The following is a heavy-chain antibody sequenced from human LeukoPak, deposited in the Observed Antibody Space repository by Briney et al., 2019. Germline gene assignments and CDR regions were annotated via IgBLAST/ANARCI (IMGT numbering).Heavy chain of an antibody. CDR3: ARDLEIGSSSYYFDY. CDR2: IWYDGSNK. Sequence: GGSLRLSCTASGFTFSTYGMHWVRQAPGKGLEWVAVIWYDGSNKYYADSVRGRFTISRDNFKNTLYLQMNSLRAEDTAVYYCARDLEIGSSSYYFDYWGQGTLVTVSS. V-gene: IGHV3-33*01. J-gene: IGHJ4*02. CDR1: GFTFSTYG. D-gene: IGHD3-3*01.